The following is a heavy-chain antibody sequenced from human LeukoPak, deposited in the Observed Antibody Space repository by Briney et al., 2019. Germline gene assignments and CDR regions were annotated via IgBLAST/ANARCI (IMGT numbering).Heavy chain of an antibody. CDR1: GFTVSTNY. CDR3: ARDSLVGAGLGRYFDY. D-gene: IGHD2-15*01. CDR2: VYADGST. J-gene: IGHJ4*02. Sequence: GGSLRLSCAASGFTVSTNYMSWVRQAPGKGLEWVSVVYADGSTYYADSVKGRFSISRGNSKNTLFLQMSSLRAEDTAVYYCARDSLVGAGLGRYFDYWGQGTLVTVSS. V-gene: IGHV3-66*02.